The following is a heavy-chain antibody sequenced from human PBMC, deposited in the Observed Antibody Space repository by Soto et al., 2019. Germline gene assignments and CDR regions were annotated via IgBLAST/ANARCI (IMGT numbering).Heavy chain of an antibody. D-gene: IGHD2-15*01. CDR2: ISPADSAS. V-gene: IGHV5-51*01. J-gene: IGHJ4*02. Sequence: GYLKISCKADGYCFTRHWIGCVRQVPGRGMEWGADISPADSASRYGPSFRGRGTISVDISINAVYLQWRSREAWDTARYFCARQGIVTVPVRGVYFEAWGQGT. CDR3: ARQGIVTVPVRGVYFEA. CDR1: GYCFTRHW.